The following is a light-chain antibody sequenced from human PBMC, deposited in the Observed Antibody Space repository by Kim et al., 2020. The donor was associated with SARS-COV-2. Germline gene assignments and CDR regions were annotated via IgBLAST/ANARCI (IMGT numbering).Light chain of an antibody. Sequence: SPGERATLSCRASQSVSSSYLAWYQQKPGQAPRLLIYDASSRATGIPDRFSGSASGTDFTLTISRLEPEDFAVYYCQQYGSSVLTFGGGTKVDIK. J-gene: IGKJ4*01. V-gene: IGKV3-20*01. CDR2: DAS. CDR3: QQYGSSVLT. CDR1: QSVSSSY.